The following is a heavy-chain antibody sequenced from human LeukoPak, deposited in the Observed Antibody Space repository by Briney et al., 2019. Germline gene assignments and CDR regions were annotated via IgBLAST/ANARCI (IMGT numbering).Heavy chain of an antibody. J-gene: IGHJ6*03. CDR1: GFTFSSYE. V-gene: IGHV3-21*01. CDR2: ISSSSSYI. D-gene: IGHD3-3*01. CDR3: AKMETYYDFWSGYYGTVDYYYMDV. Sequence: GGSLRLSCAASGFTFSSYEMNWVRQAPGKGLEWVSSISSSSSYIYYADSVKGRFTISRDNAKNSLYLQMNSLRAEDTAVYYCAKMETYYDFWSGYYGTVDYYYMDVWGKGTTVTVSS.